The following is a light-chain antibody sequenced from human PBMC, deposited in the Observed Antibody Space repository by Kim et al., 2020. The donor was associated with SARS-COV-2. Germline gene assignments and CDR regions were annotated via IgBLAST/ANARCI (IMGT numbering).Light chain of an antibody. CDR2: RNN. J-gene: IGLJ2*01. CDR3: AAWDDSLRGVV. V-gene: IGLV1-47*01. CDR1: SSNTGSDY. Sequence: GQGVTTSCSGSSSNTGSDYVYWYQHLQGTAPKLLMYRNNERPSGVPDRFSGSKSGTSAYLAISGLRSEDEGDYYCAAWDDSLRGVVFGGGTQLTVL.